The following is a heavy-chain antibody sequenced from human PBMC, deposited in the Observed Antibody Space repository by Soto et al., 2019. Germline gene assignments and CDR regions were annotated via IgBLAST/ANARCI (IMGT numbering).Heavy chain of an antibody. CDR1: GFTFSSYG. J-gene: IGHJ6*02. CDR3: ARELLAVGYYYGMDV. D-gene: IGHD6-19*01. V-gene: IGHV3-33*01. CDR2: IWYDGSNK. Sequence: PGGSLRLSCAASGFTFSSYGMHWVRQAPGKGLEWVAVIWYDGSNKYYADSVKGRFTISRDNSKNTLYLQMNSLRAEDTAVYYCARELLAVGYYYGMDVWGQGATVTVSS.